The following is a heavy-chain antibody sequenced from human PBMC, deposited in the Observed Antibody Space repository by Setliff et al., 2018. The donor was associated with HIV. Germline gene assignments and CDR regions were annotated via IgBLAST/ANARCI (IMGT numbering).Heavy chain of an antibody. CDR2: VDHSGNT. D-gene: IGHD3-10*01. V-gene: IGHV4-34*01. CDR3: ARGLHYHGSGSHRLGAFDI. CDR1: GGSLSDSF. Sequence: TLSLTCAVYGGSLSDSFWGWIRHPPGKGLEWIGEVDHSGNTNYNSSLESRVTISRDTSKKQFSLNMTSVTAADAAVYFCARGLHYHGSGSHRLGAFDIWGRGTLVTVSS. J-gene: IGHJ3*02.